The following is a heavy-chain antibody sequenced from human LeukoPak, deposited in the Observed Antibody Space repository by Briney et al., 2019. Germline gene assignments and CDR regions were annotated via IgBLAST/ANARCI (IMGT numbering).Heavy chain of an antibody. D-gene: IGHD4-23*01. CDR1: GFAFDDYA. V-gene: IGHV3-9*01. CDR2: ISWNSGSI. J-gene: IGHJ6*02. Sequence: PGGSLRLSCAASGFAFDDYAMHWVRHAPGKGLEWVSGISWNSGSIGYADSVKGRFTISRDNAKNSLYLQMNSLRAEDTALYYCAKVVDPYGGNSAYGMDVWGQGTTVTVSS. CDR3: AKVVDPYGGNSAYGMDV.